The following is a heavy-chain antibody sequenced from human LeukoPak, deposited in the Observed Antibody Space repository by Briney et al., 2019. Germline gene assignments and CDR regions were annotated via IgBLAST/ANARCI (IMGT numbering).Heavy chain of an antibody. J-gene: IGHJ4*02. D-gene: IGHD1-26*01. CDR1: GGSISSSSYY. V-gene: IGHV4-39*01. CDR2: IYYSGST. CDR3: ARPPVGARTYFDY. Sequence: KPSETLSLTCTVSGGSISSSSYYWGWIRQPPGKGLEWIGSIYYSGSTYYNPSLKSRVTISVDTSKNRFSLKLSSVTAADTAVYYCARPPVGARTYFDYWGQGTLVTVSS.